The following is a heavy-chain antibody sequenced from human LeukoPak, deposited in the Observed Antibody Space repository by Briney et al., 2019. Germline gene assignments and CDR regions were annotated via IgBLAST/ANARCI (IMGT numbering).Heavy chain of an antibody. CDR2: IYTSGST. D-gene: IGHD1-26*01. V-gene: IGHV4-4*07. Sequence: KSSETLSLTCTDPGGSISSYYWSWIRQPAGKGLEWIGRIYTSGSTNYNPSLKSRVTMSVDTSKNQFSLKLSSVTAADTAVYYCARDREGELLNWFDPWGQGTLVTVSS. J-gene: IGHJ5*02. CDR1: GGSISSYY. CDR3: ARDREGELLNWFDP.